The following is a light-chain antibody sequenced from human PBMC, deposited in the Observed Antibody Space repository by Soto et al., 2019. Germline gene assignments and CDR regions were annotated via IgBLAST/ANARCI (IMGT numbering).Light chain of an antibody. CDR1: QGIRND. CDR2: AAS. Sequence: IQMTQSPSSLSASVGDRVTITCRASQGIRNDLGWYQQKPGKAPRLLISAASSLQSGVPSRFSGSGSGTDFTLTITSLQPEDFATYYCLQDYKDQSTFGQGTRLEIK. V-gene: IGKV1-6*01. J-gene: IGKJ5*01. CDR3: LQDYKDQST.